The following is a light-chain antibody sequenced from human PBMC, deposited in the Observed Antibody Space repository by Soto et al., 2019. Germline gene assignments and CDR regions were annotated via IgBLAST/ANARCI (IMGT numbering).Light chain of an antibody. CDR3: QQYNTLWT. J-gene: IGKJ1*01. CDR1: QDIRND. CDR2: DAS. Sequence: TPSPSTMSASVGNKVTLTCRARQDIRNDLGWYQQKRGKAPSLLIYDASSLESGVPSRFSGSGSGTEFTLTISSQPPDDFGTYYCQQYNTLWTFGQGTKVDI. V-gene: IGKV1-13*02.